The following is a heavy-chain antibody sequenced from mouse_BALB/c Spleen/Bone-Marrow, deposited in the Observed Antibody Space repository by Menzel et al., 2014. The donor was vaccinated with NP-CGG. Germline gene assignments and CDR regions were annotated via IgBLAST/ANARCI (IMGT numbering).Heavy chain of an antibody. J-gene: IGHJ3*01. CDR3: ARAAYYRYDEGAWFAY. V-gene: IGHV1-4*01. CDR1: GYTFXSYT. D-gene: IGHD2-14*01. CDR2: INPSSGYT. Sequence: VKLVEPGAELARPGASVKMSCKASGYTFXSYTMHWVKQRPGQGLEWIGYINPSSGYTNYNQKFKDKATLTADKSSSTAYMQLSSLTSEDSAVYYCARAAYYRYDEGAWFAYWGQGTLVTVSA.